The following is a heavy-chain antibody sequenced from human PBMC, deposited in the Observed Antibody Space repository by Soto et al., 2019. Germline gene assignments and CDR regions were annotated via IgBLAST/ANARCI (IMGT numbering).Heavy chain of an antibody. V-gene: IGHV3-11*06. CDR2: ISSSSSYT. Sequence: QVQLVESGGGLVKPGGSLRLSCAASGFTFSDYYMSWIRQAPGKGLEWVSYISSSSSYTNYADSVKGRFTISRDNAKNSLDLQMNSLRAEDTAVYYCAMYSSGWPSRGAFDIWGQGTMVTVSS. D-gene: IGHD6-19*01. CDR3: AMYSSGWPSRGAFDI. CDR1: GFTFSDYY. J-gene: IGHJ3*02.